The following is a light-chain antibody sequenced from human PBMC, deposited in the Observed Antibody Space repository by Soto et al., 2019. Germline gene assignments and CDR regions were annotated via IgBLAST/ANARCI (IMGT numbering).Light chain of an antibody. CDR3: AAWDDSLSGPV. Sequence: QSVLTQPPSASGTPGQRVTISCSGRRSNIGTNYVYWYQQFSGTAPKLLIYSNSHRPSGVPDRFSGSKSGTSASLAISGLRSDDEADYYCAAWDDSLSGPVFGGGTKLTVL. V-gene: IGLV1-47*02. CDR2: SNS. CDR1: RSNIGTNY. J-gene: IGLJ3*02.